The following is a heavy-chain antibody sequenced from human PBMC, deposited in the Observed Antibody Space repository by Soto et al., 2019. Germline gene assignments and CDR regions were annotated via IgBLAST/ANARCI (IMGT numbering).Heavy chain of an antibody. J-gene: IGHJ4*02. V-gene: IGHV4-59*08. CDR3: ARHVGNSPPGS. CDR1: GDSMNSHY. CDR2: VYFTGST. D-gene: IGHD1-26*01. Sequence: SETLSLTCTVTGDSMNSHYWSWLRQPPGKALEWIGYVYFTGSTYYSPSLKSRATILVDTSKIQFSLKLTSVTAADTAVYHCARHVGNSPPGSWGQGTLVTVSS.